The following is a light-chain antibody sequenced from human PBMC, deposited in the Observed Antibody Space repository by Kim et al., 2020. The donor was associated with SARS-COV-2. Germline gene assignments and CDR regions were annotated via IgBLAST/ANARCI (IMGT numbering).Light chain of an antibody. J-gene: IGLJ1*01. CDR1: CSNLGPYW. Sequence: RFAISRSRTCSNLGPYWLYLYQPLPGTAPNRLIFRNNQRPSGVPDRFSGSKSGTSASLAISGLLSEDEAVYYCASWDDSLGRLYVFGTGTKVTVL. CDR3: ASWDDSLGRLYV. V-gene: IGLV1-47*01. CDR2: RNN.